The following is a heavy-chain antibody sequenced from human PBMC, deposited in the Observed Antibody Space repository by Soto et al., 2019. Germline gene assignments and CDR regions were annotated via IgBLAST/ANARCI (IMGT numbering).Heavy chain of an antibody. Sequence: PGGSLRLSCAASGFTFSSYAMSWVRQAPRKGLEWVSAISSSSSYVYYADPVKGRFTISRDNAKISRYLQMNSLRAEDTAVYYCARGPPYYGSGSYPGAYWGQGTLVTVTS. CDR1: GFTFSSYA. D-gene: IGHD3-10*01. V-gene: IGHV3-21*01. J-gene: IGHJ4*02. CDR3: ARGPPYYGSGSYPGAY. CDR2: ISSSSSYV.